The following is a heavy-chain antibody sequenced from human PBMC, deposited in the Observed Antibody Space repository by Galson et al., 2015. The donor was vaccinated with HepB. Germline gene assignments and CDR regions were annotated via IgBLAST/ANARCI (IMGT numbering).Heavy chain of an antibody. CDR2: IYSDGNT. CDR1: GFTVSSNY. V-gene: IGHV3-53*04. J-gene: IGHJ6*02. D-gene: IGHD3-10*01. Sequence: SLRLSCAASGFTVSSNYMNWVRQAPGKGLEWVSIIYSDGNTYYADSVKGRFTISRHNSKNTLYLQMNSLRGEDTAVYYCARDMVRGWPVRHPEDYNGMDVWGQGTTVTVSS. CDR3: ARDMVRGWPVRHPEDYNGMDV.